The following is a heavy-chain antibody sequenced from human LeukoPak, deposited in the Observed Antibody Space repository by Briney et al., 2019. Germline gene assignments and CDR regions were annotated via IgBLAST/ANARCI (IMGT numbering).Heavy chain of an antibody. CDR3: ARLVGPMIAVVYQRGSAFDI. V-gene: IGHV3-23*01. Sequence: GGSLRLSCAASGFTFSSYGMSWVRQAPGKGLEWVSAISGSGGSTYYADSVKGRFTISRDNAKNSLYLQMNSLRAEDTAVYYCARLVGPMIAVVYQRGSAFDIWGQGTMVTVSS. D-gene: IGHD3-22*01. CDR1: GFTFSSYG. CDR2: ISGSGGST. J-gene: IGHJ3*02.